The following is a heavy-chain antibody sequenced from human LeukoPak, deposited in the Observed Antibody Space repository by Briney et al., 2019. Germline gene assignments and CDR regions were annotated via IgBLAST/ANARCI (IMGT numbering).Heavy chain of an antibody. D-gene: IGHD3-10*01. Sequence: GQSLSPACGPDGLSFSSHWITCVRQAPGKGRGWVANIKQDGSEKNYGDSVKGRFTISRDNAKNSLYLQMNSLRAEDTAVYYCARGVTVRSGSWYWGQGTLVTVSS. J-gene: IGHJ4*02. CDR2: IKQDGSEK. CDR1: GLSFSSHW. CDR3: ARGVTVRSGSWY. V-gene: IGHV3-7*01.